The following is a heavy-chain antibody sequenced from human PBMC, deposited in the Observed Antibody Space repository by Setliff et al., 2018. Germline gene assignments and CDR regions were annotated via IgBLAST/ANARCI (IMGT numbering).Heavy chain of an antibody. CDR2: IKQDESEK. Sequence: GGSLRLSCAASGSTFTNYWINWVRQAPGKGLEWVANIKQDESEKHYVGSVKGRFTISRDNARNSVYLQMNSLRAEDAAVYYCATSDWYAAFDHWGQGTLVTVSS. CDR1: GSTFTNYW. J-gene: IGHJ4*02. D-gene: IGHD6-19*01. CDR3: ATSDWYAAFDH. V-gene: IGHV3-7*01.